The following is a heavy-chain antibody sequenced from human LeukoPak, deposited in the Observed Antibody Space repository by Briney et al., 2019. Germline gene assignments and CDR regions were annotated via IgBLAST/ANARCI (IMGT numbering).Heavy chain of an antibody. D-gene: IGHD5-24*01. CDR3: ARAPRADDNWFDP. CDR1: GFTFSSYA. V-gene: IGHV3-23*01. Sequence: GGSLRLSCAASGFTFSSYALSWVRQAPGKGLEWVSIISGSGDTTYYADSVKGRFTISRDNAKNSLYLQMNSLRAEDTAVYYCARAPRADDNWFDPWGQGTLVTVSS. J-gene: IGHJ5*02. CDR2: ISGSGDTT.